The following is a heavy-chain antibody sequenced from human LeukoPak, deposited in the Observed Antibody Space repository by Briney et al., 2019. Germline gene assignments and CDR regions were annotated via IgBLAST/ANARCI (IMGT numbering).Heavy chain of an antibody. D-gene: IGHD5-18*01. J-gene: IGHJ4*02. CDR1: GYNFTTYW. CDR3: ARRRPGYNYGWEFDY. V-gene: IGHV5-51*01. CDR2: IYPGDSDT. Sequence: GGSLRLSCKGSGYNFTTYWIGWVRQMPGKGLEWMGIIYPGDSDTRYSPSFQGQVTISVDKSISTAYLQWSSLKASDTAMYYCARRRPGYNYGWEFDYWGQGTLVSVSS.